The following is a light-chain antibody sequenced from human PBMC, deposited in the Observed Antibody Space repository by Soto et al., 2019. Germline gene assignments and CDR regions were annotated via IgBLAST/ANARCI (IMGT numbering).Light chain of an antibody. CDR2: LNSDGSH. J-gene: IGLJ3*02. CDR1: RGHSSYA. CDR3: QTWGTGIWV. V-gene: IGLV4-69*01. Sequence: QSVLTQSPSASASLGASVKLTCTLSRGHSSYAIAWHQQQPEKGPRYLMKLNSDGSHNRGDGIPDRFSGSSSGAERYLTISSLQSEDEADYYCQTWGTGIWVFGGGTKLTVL.